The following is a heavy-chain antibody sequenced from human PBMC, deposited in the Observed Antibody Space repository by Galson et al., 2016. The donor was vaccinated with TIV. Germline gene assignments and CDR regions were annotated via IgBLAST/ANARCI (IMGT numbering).Heavy chain of an antibody. J-gene: IGHJ1*01. CDR1: GFTFSTYG. Sequence: SLRLSCAGSGFTFSTYGMHWVRQAPGKGLEWVAVISNAGSNQYYADSVKGRFTISRDNSMNTLYLQMNSLRLEDTAVYYCANVGISVYYSPSPAFYHFWGQGT. CDR3: ANVGISVYYSPSPAFYHF. D-gene: IGHD3-22*01. V-gene: IGHV3-30*18. CDR2: ISNAGSNQ.